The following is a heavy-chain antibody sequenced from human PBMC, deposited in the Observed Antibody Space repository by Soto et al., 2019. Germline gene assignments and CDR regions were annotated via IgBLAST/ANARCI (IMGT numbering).Heavy chain of an antibody. CDR2: IKQDGSEK. CDR3: ARVSIAAAYYYYYYGMDV. CDR1: GFTFSSYW. J-gene: IGHJ6*02. V-gene: IGHV3-7*03. D-gene: IGHD6-13*01. Sequence: GGSLRLSCAASGFTFSSYWMSWVRQAPGKGLEWVANIKQDGSEKYYVDSVKGRFTISRDNAKNSLYLQMNSLRAEDTAVYYCARVSIAAAYYYYYYGMDVWGQGTTVTVSS.